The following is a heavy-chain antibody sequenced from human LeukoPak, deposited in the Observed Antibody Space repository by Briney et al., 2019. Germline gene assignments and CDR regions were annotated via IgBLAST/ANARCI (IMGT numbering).Heavy chain of an antibody. CDR2: IHSSGST. J-gene: IGHJ3*02. CDR3: ARGVGATAAFDI. D-gene: IGHD1-26*01. Sequence: SETLSLTCTVSGGSIRNYYWSWIRQPPGKGLEWIGYIHSSGSTNYNPSLKGRVTISVDTSKNQFSLKLSSVTAADTAVYYCARGVGATAAFDIWGQGTMVTVSS. CDR1: GGSIRNYY. V-gene: IGHV4-59*01.